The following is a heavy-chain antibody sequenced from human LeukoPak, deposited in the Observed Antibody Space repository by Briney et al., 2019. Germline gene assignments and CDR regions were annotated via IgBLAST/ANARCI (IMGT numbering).Heavy chain of an antibody. CDR2: ISHSGST. D-gene: IGHD5-12*01. Sequence: SQTLSLTCAVYGGSFSGYYWSWIRQPPGKGLEWIGEISHSGSTNYNPSLKSRVTISVDTSKNQFSLKLSSVTAADTAVYYCAAQYSGYVRLDYWGQGTLVTVSS. CDR3: AAQYSGYVRLDY. CDR1: GGSFSGYY. J-gene: IGHJ4*02. V-gene: IGHV4-34*01.